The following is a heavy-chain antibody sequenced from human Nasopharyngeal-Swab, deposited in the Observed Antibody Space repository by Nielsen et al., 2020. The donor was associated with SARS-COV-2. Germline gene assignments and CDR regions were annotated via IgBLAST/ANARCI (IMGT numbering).Heavy chain of an antibody. V-gene: IGHV4-34*01. Sequence: RQAPGKGLEWFGEINHSGSTNYNPSLKSRVTISVDTSKNQFSLKLSSVTAADTAVYYCARGGRITIFGVVIKGLYFDYWGQGTLVTVSS. CDR3: ARGGRITIFGVVIKGLYFDY. D-gene: IGHD3-3*01. J-gene: IGHJ4*02. CDR2: INHSGST.